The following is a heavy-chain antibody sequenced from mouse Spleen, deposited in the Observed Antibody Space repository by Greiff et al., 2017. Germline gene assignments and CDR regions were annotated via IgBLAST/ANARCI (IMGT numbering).Heavy chain of an antibody. Sequence: EVQVVESGGGLVKPGGSLKLSCAASGFTFSSYAMSWVRQTPEKRLEWVATISDGGSYTYYPDNVKGRFTISRDNAKNNLYLQMSHLKSEDTAMYYCARDRDYGYDGYAMDYWGQGTSVTVSS. CDR2: ISDGGSYT. CDR3: ARDRDYGYDGYAMDY. J-gene: IGHJ4*01. D-gene: IGHD2-2*01. V-gene: IGHV5-4*01. CDR1: GFTFSSYA.